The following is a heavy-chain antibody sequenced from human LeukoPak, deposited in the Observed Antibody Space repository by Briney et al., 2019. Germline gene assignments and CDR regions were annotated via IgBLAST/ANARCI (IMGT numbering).Heavy chain of an antibody. V-gene: IGHV3-48*01. CDR3: ARDLRLHAD. J-gene: IGHJ4*02. CDR1: GFTFTTYW. CDR2: ISSSSTTI. Sequence: GGSLRLSCAASGFTFTTYWMHWVRQAPGKGLEWVSYISSSSTTIYYADSVKGRFTISRDNAKNSLYLQMNSLRAEDTAVYYCARDLRLHADWGQGTLVSVSS.